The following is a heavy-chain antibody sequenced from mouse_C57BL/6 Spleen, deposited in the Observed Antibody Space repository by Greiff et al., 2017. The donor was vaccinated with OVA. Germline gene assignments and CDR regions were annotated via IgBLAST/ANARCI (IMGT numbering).Heavy chain of an antibody. V-gene: IGHV3-6*01. CDR1: GYSITSGYY. D-gene: IGHD2-2*01. CDR2: ISYDGSN. CDR3: ARIYYGYDLDY. J-gene: IGHJ2*01. Sequence: VQLQQSGPGLVKPSQSLSLTCSVTGYSITSGYYWNWIRQFPGNQLEWMGYISYDGSNNYNPSLKNRIPITRDTSKNQFFLKLNSVTTEDTATYYCARIYYGYDLDYWGQGTTLTVSS.